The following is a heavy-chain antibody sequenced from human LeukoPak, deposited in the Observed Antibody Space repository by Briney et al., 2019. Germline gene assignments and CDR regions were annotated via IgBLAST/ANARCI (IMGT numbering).Heavy chain of an antibody. CDR3: TTDHGGSYYLPSRLY. Sequence: PGGSLRLSCAASGFTFSSYAMHWVRQAPGKGLEWVGRIKSKTDGGTTDYAAPVKGRFTISRDDSKNTLYLQMNSLKTEDTAVYYCTTDHGGSYYLPSRLYWGQGTLVTVSS. V-gene: IGHV3-15*01. CDR1: GFTFSSYA. D-gene: IGHD1-26*01. J-gene: IGHJ4*02. CDR2: IKSKTDGGTT.